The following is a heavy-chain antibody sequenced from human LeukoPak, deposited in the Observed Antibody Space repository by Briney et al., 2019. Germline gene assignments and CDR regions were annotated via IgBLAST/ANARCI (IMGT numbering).Heavy chain of an antibody. CDR2: ISYDGSNK. V-gene: IGHV3-30*03. CDR1: GFTFSSYS. D-gene: IGHD6-25*01. CDR3: ARDLRGSDAFDI. J-gene: IGHJ3*02. Sequence: GGSLRLSCAASGFTFSSYSMNWVRQAPGKGLEWVAVISYDGSNKYYADSVKGRFTISRDNSKNTLYLQMNSLRAEDTAVYYCARDLRGSDAFDIWGQGTMVTVSS.